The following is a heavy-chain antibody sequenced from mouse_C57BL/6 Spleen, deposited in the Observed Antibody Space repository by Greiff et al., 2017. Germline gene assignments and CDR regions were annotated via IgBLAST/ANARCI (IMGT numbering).Heavy chain of an antibody. V-gene: IGHV1-50*01. CDR2: IDPSDSYT. J-gene: IGHJ3*01. CDR3: ARSALGPY. D-gene: IGHD4-1*01. CDR1: GYTFTSYW. Sequence: VQLQQSGAELVKPGASVKLSCKASGYTFTSYWMQWVKQRPGQGLEWIGEIDPSDSYTNYNQKFKGKATLTVDTSSSTAYMQLSSLTSEDSAVYYCARSALGPYWGQGTLVTVSA.